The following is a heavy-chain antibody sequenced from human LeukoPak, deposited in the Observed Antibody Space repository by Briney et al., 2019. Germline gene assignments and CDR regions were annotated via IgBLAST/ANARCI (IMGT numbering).Heavy chain of an antibody. D-gene: IGHD3-10*01. CDR2: ISSSGSTI. CDR1: GFTSSSYE. Sequence: GGSLRLSCAASGFTSSSYEMNWVRQAPGKGLEWVSYISSSGSTIYYADSVKGRFTISRDNAKNSLYLQMNSLRAEDTAVYYCVRDPGIWFGDYWGQGTLVTVSS. J-gene: IGHJ4*02. CDR3: VRDPGIWFGDY. V-gene: IGHV3-48*03.